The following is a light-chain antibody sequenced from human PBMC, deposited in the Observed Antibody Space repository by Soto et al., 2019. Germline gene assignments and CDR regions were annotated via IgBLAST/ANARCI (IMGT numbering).Light chain of an antibody. CDR2: GAS. Sequence: EIVMTQSPATLSVSPGERATLSCRASQSVISTVGWYQQRSGQAPRLLIYGASTRAPTTPARFSGRVSGTEFTLTIGSLQSEDFAVYFCQQYSDWPLTFGPGTKVDI. J-gene: IGKJ3*01. V-gene: IGKV3-15*01. CDR1: QSVIST. CDR3: QQYSDWPLT.